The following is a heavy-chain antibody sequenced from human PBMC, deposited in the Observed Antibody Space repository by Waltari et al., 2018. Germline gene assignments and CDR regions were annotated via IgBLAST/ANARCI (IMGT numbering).Heavy chain of an antibody. D-gene: IGHD3-10*01. V-gene: IGHV3-66*02. Sequence: EVQLVESGGGLVQPGGSLRLSCAASGFTVRSNYMSWVRQAPGKGLEWVSVIYSGGSTYYTDSVKGRFTISIDNSKNTLYLQMNSLRAEDTAVYYCATDVIWFGELLGYWGQGTLVTVSS. CDR2: IYSGGST. CDR3: ATDVIWFGELLGY. J-gene: IGHJ4*02. CDR1: GFTVRSNY.